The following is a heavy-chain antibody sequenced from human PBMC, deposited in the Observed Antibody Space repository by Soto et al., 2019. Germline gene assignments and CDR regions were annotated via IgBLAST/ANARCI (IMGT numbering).Heavy chain of an antibody. CDR1: GFTFSSYG. CDR3: ARSGYSSGRYYFDY. CDR2: IWYDGSNK. J-gene: IGHJ4*02. V-gene: IGHV3-33*01. Sequence: QVQLVESGGGVVQPGRSLRLSCAASGFTFSSYGMHWVRQARGKGLEWVAVIWYDGSNKYYADSVKGRFTISRDNSKNTLYLQMNSLRVEDTAVYYCARSGYSSGRYYFDYWGQGTLVTVSS. D-gene: IGHD6-19*01.